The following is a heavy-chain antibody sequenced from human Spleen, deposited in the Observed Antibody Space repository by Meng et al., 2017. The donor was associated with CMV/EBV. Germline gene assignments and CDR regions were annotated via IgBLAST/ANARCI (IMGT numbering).Heavy chain of an antibody. CDR2: INHSGST. CDR1: GGSFSGYY. Sequence: VPLQRGGAGLLEPPEPPSLTCAVNGGSFSGYYWSWIRQPPGKGLEWIGEINHSGSTNYNPSLKSRVTISVDTSKNQFSLKLSSVTAADTAVYHCARGDGDYGSYYWGQGTLVTVSS. CDR3: ARGDGDYGSYY. D-gene: IGHD4-17*01. J-gene: IGHJ4*02. V-gene: IGHV4-34*01.